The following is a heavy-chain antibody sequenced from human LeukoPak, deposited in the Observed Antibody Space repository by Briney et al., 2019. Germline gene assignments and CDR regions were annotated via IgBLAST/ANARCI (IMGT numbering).Heavy chain of an antibody. J-gene: IGHJ4*02. D-gene: IGHD1-1*01. Sequence: PGGSLRLSCAASGFTFSTYGFHWVRQAPGKGLEWVSSISSSSSYIYYADSVKGRFTISRDNAKNSLYLQMNSLRAEDTAVYYCARDGTAYVHDYWGQGTLVTVSS. CDR1: GFTFSTYG. CDR3: ARDGTAYVHDY. V-gene: IGHV3-21*01. CDR2: ISSSSSYI.